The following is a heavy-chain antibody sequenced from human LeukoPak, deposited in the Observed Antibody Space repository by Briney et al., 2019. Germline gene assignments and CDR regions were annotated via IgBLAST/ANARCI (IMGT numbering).Heavy chain of an antibody. CDR2: IYYSGST. D-gene: IGHD6-13*01. CDR3: ARDFPLVLSSWPTQGFDY. J-gene: IGHJ4*02. Sequence: PSETLSLTCTVSGGSISSSSYYWGWIRQPPGKGLEWIGSIYYSGSTYYNPSLKSRVTISVDTSKNQFSLKLSSVTAADTAVYYCARDFPLVLSSWPTQGFDYWGQGTLVTVSS. CDR1: GGSISSSSYY. V-gene: IGHV4-39*07.